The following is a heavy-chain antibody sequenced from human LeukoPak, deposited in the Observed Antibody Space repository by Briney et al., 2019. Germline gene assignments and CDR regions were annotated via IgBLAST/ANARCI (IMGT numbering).Heavy chain of an antibody. Sequence: GGSLRLSCAASGFPLSSYAMHWVRQAPGKGLEWVAVISYDGSNKYYADSVKGRFTISRDNSKNTLYLQMNSLRAEDTAVYYCARGDVSKPGGGWSKVYFDYWGQGTLVTVSS. D-gene: IGHD6-19*01. CDR2: ISYDGSNK. CDR3: ARGDVSKPGGGWSKVYFDY. J-gene: IGHJ4*02. CDR1: GFPLSSYA. V-gene: IGHV3-30*04.